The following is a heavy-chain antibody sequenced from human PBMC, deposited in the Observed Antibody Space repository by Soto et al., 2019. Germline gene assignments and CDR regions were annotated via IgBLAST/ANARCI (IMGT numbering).Heavy chain of an antibody. J-gene: IGHJ5*02. CDR1: GGSISSSSYY. CDR3: ASRYYYGSGSYS. Sequence: PSETLSLTCTVSGGSISSSSYYWGWIRQPPGKGLEWIGSIYYSGSTYYNPSLKSRVTISVDTPKNQFSLKLSSVTAADTAVYYCASRYYYGSGSYSWGQGTLVTVS. V-gene: IGHV4-39*01. CDR2: IYYSGST. D-gene: IGHD3-10*01.